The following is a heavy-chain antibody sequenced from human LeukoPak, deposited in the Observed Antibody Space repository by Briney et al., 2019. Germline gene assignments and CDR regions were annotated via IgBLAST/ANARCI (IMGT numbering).Heavy chain of an antibody. Sequence: PSETLSLTCAVYGRSFSGYYWSWIRQPPGKGLEWIGEINHSGSTNYNPSLKSRVTISVDTSKNQFSLKLSSVTAADTAVYYCARAPPYCSSTCFDHWGQGTLVTVSS. J-gene: IGHJ4*02. CDR3: ARAPPYCSSTCFDH. V-gene: IGHV4-34*01. CDR1: GRSFSGYY. CDR2: INHSGST. D-gene: IGHD2-2*01.